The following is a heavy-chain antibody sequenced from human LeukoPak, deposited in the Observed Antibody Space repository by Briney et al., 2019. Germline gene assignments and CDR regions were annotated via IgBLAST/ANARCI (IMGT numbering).Heavy chain of an antibody. D-gene: IGHD3-22*01. CDR3: AKVMGDSSGYLPNFDY. Sequence: GGSLRLSCAASGFTFSDYYMSWIRQAPGKGLEWVSYISSSGSTIYYADSVKGRFTISRDNAKNTLYLQMNSLRAEDTAVYYCAKVMGDSSGYLPNFDYWGQGTLVTVSS. J-gene: IGHJ4*02. V-gene: IGHV3-11*01. CDR1: GFTFSDYY. CDR2: ISSSGSTI.